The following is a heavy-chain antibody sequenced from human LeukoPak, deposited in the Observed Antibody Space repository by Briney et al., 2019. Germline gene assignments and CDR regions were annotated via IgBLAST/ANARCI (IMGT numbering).Heavy chain of an antibody. J-gene: IGHJ4*02. V-gene: IGHV1-18*01. Sequence: ASVKVSCKASGYTFTSYGISWVRQAPGQGLEWMGWISAYNGNTNYAQKLQGRVTMTTDTSTSTAYMELRSLRSDDTDVYYCARDQEVYYDSSGPKGYWGQGTLVTVSS. CDR1: GYTFTSYG. CDR3: ARDQEVYYDSSGPKGY. CDR2: ISAYNGNT. D-gene: IGHD3-22*01.